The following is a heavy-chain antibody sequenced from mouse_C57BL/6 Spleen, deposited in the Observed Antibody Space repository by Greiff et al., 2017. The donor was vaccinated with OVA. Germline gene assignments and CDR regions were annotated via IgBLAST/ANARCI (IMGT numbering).Heavy chain of an antibody. CDR2: ISDGGSYT. D-gene: IGHD1-1*01. CDR3: ARDQNYGYCDY. V-gene: IGHV5-4*01. CDR1: GFTFSSYA. J-gene: IGHJ2*01. Sequence: EVKLVESGGGLVKPGGSLKLSCAASGFTFSSYAMSWVRQTPEKRLEWVATISDGGSYTYYPDNVKGRFTISRANAKNNLYLQMSHLKSEDTAMYYCARDQNYGYCDYWGQGTTLTVSS.